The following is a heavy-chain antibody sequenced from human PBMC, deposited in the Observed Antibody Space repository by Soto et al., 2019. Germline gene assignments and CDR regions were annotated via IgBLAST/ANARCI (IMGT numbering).Heavy chain of an antibody. J-gene: IGHJ5*02. CDR2: IYYSGST. D-gene: IGHD3-22*01. Sequence: SETLSLTCTVSGGSISSSSYYWGWIRQPPGKGLEWIGSIYYSGSTYYNPSLKSRVTISVDTSKNQFSLKLSSVTAADTAVYYCARTAITMIVVVSNWFDPWGQGTLVTVSS. CDR1: GGSISSSSYY. CDR3: ARTAITMIVVVSNWFDP. V-gene: IGHV4-39*01.